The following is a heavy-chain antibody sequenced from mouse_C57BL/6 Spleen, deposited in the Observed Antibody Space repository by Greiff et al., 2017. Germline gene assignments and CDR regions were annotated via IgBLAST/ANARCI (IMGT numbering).Heavy chain of an antibody. CDR2: ISSGSSTI. J-gene: IGHJ2*01. V-gene: IGHV5-17*01. Sequence: EVQLVESGGGLVKPGGSLKLSCAASGFTFSDYGMHWVRQAPEKGLEWVAYISSGSSTIYYADTVKGRFTISRDNAKTTLFLQMTSLRSEDTAMYYCARYDYDEPFDYWGQGTTLTVSS. CDR3: ARYDYDEPFDY. D-gene: IGHD2-4*01. CDR1: GFTFSDYG.